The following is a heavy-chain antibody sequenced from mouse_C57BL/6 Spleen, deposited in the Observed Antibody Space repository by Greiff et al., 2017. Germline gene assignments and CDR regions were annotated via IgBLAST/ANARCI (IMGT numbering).Heavy chain of an antibody. D-gene: IGHD2-3*01. CDR2: IDPNSGGT. J-gene: IGHJ3*01. CDR3: ARGSYDGYYGGFAY. CDR1: GYTFTSYW. V-gene: IGHV1-72*01. Sequence: QVQLQQPGAELVKPGASVKLSCKASGYTFTSYWMHWVKQRPGRGLEWIGRIDPNSGGTKYNEKFKSKATLTVDKPSSTAYMQLSSLTSEDSAVYYCARGSYDGYYGGFAYWGQGTLVTVSA.